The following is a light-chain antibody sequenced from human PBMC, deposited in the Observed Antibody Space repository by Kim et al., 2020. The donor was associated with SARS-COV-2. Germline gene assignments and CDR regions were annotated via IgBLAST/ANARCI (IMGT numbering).Light chain of an antibody. CDR2: QDS. CDR3: QAWDRSNYV. Sequence: SYELTQPPSVSVSPGQTASITCSGDKLGDKYACWYQQKPGQSPVLVIYQDSKRPSGIPERFSGSNSGNTATLPISGTQAMDEADYYCQAWDRSNYVFGTG. CDR1: KLGDKY. J-gene: IGLJ1*01. V-gene: IGLV3-1*01.